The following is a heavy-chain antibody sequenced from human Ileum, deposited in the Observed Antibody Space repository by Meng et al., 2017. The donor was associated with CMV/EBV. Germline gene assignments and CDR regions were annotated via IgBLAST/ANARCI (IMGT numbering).Heavy chain of an antibody. Sequence: SCKASGYTFTRYVMSWVRQAPGRGLGWIGWINTSAGNPLYAQGFTGRFVFSLDTSVSTAYLQISSLKAEDTAVYYCARDQPGEGADYWGQGTLVTVSS. CDR3: ARDQPGEGADY. CDR2: INTSAGNP. D-gene: IGHD7-27*01. CDR1: GYTFTRYV. V-gene: IGHV7-4-1*02. J-gene: IGHJ4*02.